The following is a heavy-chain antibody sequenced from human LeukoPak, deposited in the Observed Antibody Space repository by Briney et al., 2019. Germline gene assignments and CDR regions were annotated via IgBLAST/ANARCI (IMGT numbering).Heavy chain of an antibody. CDR1: GGSISRNTW. CDR3: AREKGVRWELPPYYYYGMDV. CDR2: VFHNGST. Sequence: SETLSLTCAVSGGSISRNTWWTWVRQPPGKGLAWIGEVFHNGSTNYNPSLKSRVTISIDKSKHQFSLKLNSVTAADTAVYYCAREKGVRWELPPYYYYGMDVWGQGTTVTVSS. V-gene: IGHV4-4*02. J-gene: IGHJ6*02. D-gene: IGHD1-26*01.